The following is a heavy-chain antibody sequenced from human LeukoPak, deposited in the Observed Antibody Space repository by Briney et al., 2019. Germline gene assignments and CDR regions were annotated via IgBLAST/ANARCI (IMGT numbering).Heavy chain of an antibody. Sequence: GGSLILSCAGITFRSYAMTWVRQAPGKGLEWVSGISGSGADTYYADSVRGRFTVSRDNSNSTLYLQMNSLRAEDTAVYYCVKDRVPNAIWWGQGTLVTVSS. CDR3: VKDRVPNAIW. CDR1: GITFRSYA. CDR2: ISGSGADT. D-gene: IGHD2-2*01. V-gene: IGHV3-23*01. J-gene: IGHJ4*02.